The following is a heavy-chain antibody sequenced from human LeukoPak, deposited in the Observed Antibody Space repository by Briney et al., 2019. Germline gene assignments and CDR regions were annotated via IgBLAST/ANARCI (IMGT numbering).Heavy chain of an antibody. CDR1: GFTFSSFT. CDR3: ARDLGQYYDTSDNWFDP. D-gene: IGHD3-22*01. J-gene: IGHJ5*02. V-gene: IGHV3-66*01. Sequence: GGSLRLSCAASGFTFSSFTMNWVRQAPGKGPEWVSVIYSGGSTYYADSVKGRFTISRGNAKNTLNLQMNSLRAEDTAVYYCARDLGQYYDTSDNWFDPWGQGTLVTVSS. CDR2: IYSGGST.